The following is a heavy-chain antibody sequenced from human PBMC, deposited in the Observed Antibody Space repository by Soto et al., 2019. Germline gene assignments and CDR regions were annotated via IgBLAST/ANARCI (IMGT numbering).Heavy chain of an antibody. D-gene: IGHD6-13*01. CDR1: GYDFTAYD. Sequence: ASVKNSCKTSGYDFTAYDINWVRQASGQGLEWMGWMNPINGATGSARRFQGRVSMTRNTATGTAYLELTSLRSDDTGVYYCGRGPSPRAPAGGTPYYYAMDVWGQGTTVTVSS. CDR3: GRGPSPRAPAGGTPYYYAMDV. J-gene: IGHJ6*02. CDR2: MNPINGAT. V-gene: IGHV1-8*02.